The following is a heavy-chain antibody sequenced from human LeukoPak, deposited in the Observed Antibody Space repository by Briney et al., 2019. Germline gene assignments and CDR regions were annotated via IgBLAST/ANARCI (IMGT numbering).Heavy chain of an antibody. CDR3: ARHYSNDAMDV. V-gene: IGHV5-10-1*01. D-gene: IGHD4-11*01. J-gene: IGHJ6*02. CDR1: GDSFTSHR. Sequence: GESLTISCKVSGDSFTSHRISWVRQMPGKGLEWMGRIDPSDSYTNYSPSFQGHVTISDDKSISTAYLQWSGLKASDTAMYYCARHYSNDAMDVWGQGTTVTVSS. CDR2: IDPSDSYT.